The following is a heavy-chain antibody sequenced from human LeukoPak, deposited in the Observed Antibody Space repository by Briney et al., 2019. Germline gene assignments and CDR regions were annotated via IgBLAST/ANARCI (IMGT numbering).Heavy chain of an antibody. V-gene: IGHV4-38-2*02. J-gene: IGHJ4*02. Sequence: PSETLSLTCTVSGYSISSGYYWGWIRQPPGKGLEWIGSIYHSGSTYYNPSLKSRVTISVDTSKNQFSLKLSSVTAADTAVYYCARVSRYYYGSGFFDYWGQGTLVTVSS. CDR2: IYHSGST. CDR1: GYSISSGYY. CDR3: ARVSRYYYGSGFFDY. D-gene: IGHD3-10*01.